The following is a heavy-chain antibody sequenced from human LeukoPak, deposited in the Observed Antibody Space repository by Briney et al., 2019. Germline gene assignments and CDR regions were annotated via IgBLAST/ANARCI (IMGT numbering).Heavy chain of an antibody. V-gene: IGHV3-30*18. D-gene: IGHD2-2*01. Sequence: GGSLRLSCAASGFTFSSYGMHWVRQAPGKGLEWVAVISYDGSNKYYADSVKGRFTISRDNSKNTLYLQMNSLRAEDTAVYYCAKLSYALFDYWGQGTLVTVSS. CDR1: GFTFSSYG. J-gene: IGHJ4*02. CDR3: AKLSYALFDY. CDR2: ISYDGSNK.